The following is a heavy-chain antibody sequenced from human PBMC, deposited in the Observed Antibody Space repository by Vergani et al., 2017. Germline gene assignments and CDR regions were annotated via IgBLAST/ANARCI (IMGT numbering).Heavy chain of an antibody. CDR3: AKGPSRYCSRTSWYRYFQH. J-gene: IGHJ1*01. CDR2: ISGSGGST. CDR1: GFTFSSYA. V-gene: IGHV3-23*01. Sequence: EVQLLESGGGLVQPGGSLRLSCAASGFTFSSYAMSWVRQAPGKGLEWVSAISGSGGSTYYADSVKGRFTISRDNSKNTLYLQMNSLRAEDTAVYYCAKGPSRYCSRTSWYRYFQHWGQGTLVTVSS. D-gene: IGHD2-2*01.